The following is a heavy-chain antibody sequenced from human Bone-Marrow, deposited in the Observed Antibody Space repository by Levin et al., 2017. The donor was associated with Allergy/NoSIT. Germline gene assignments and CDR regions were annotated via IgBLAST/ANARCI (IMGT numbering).Heavy chain of an antibody. Sequence: QTGGSLRLSCAASGFTFSSYAMHWVRQAPGKGLEWVAVISYDGSNKYYADSVKGRFTISRDNSKNTLYLQMNSLRAEDTAVYYCARDQSLLDSSGYYGYWGQGTLVTVSS. CDR2: ISYDGSNK. CDR1: GFTFSSYA. D-gene: IGHD3-22*01. CDR3: ARDQSLLDSSGYYGY. J-gene: IGHJ4*02. V-gene: IGHV3-30*04.